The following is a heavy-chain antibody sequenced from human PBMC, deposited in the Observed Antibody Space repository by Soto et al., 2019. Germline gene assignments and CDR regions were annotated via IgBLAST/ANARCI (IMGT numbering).Heavy chain of an antibody. CDR3: AHRQRIIRYFDLGYFDS. CDR2: IYWDDDR. CDR1: GFSFISSGEG. J-gene: IGHJ4*02. D-gene: IGHD3-9*01. V-gene: IGHV2-5*02. Sequence: QITLKESGPTLLKPTQTLTLTCTFSGFSFISSGEGVGWIRQPPGKALEWLALIYWDDDRRYNPSLENRLTITKDXDSSRRXXFLTLTDVDPADTATYYCAHRQRIIRYFDLGYFDSWGQGAPVTVSS.